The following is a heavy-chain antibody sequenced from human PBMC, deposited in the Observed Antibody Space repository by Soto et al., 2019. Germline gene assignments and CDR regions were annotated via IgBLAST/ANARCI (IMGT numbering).Heavy chain of an antibody. CDR1: GYTFTSSA. CDR3: AKWGTGGNDAFDI. Sequence: ASVKVSCKASGYTFTSSAVYWVRQAPGQRLEWMGWINPANGDTKYSQKFQDRVIVSRDTSASTAYMDLRSLRSEDTAVYYCAKWGTGGNDAFDIWGQGTMVTVSS. D-gene: IGHD2-8*01. V-gene: IGHV1-3*01. J-gene: IGHJ3*02. CDR2: INPANGDT.